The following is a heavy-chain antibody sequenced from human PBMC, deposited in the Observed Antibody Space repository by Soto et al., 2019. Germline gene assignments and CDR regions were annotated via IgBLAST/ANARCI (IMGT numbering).Heavy chain of an antibody. CDR1: GFTFSNYS. CDR3: AKDVLRFLEWLAFYGMDV. D-gene: IGHD3-3*01. J-gene: IGHJ6*02. CDR2: ISSSSDTI. Sequence: GGSLRLSCAASGFTFSNYSVNWVRQAPGKGLEWVSCISSSSDTIYYADSVKGRFTISRDNSKNTLYLQMNSLRAEDTAVYYCAKDVLRFLEWLAFYGMDVWGQGTTVTVSS. V-gene: IGHV3-48*01.